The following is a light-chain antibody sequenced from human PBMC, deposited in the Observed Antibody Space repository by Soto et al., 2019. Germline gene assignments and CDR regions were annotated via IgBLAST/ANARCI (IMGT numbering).Light chain of an antibody. Sequence: EIVLTQSPGTLSLSPGERAALSCRASQSVSSSYLAWYQQKPGQAPRLLIYDASNRATGIPARLCGSGSGTDFVLIISSVECDDFAVFFCLQCGSGLVLGGGTKVDIK. V-gene: IGKV3-20*01. J-gene: IGKJ4*01. CDR3: LQCGSGLV. CDR2: DAS. CDR1: QSVSSSY.